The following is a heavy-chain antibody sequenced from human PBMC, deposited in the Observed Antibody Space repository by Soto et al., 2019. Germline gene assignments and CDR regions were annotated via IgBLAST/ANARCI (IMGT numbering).Heavy chain of an antibody. D-gene: IGHD3-3*01. J-gene: IGHJ6*02. CDR3: ARGDYDFWSGYSRPYYYYGMDV. CDR1: GYTLTELS. V-gene: IGHV1-24*01. CDR2: LNPEDGET. Sequence: APVKVSCKVSGYTLTELSMHWVRQAPGKGLEWMGGLNPEDGETIYAQKFQGRVTMTEDTSISTAYMELSSLRSEDTAVYYCARGDYDFWSGYSRPYYYYGMDVWGQGTTVTVSS.